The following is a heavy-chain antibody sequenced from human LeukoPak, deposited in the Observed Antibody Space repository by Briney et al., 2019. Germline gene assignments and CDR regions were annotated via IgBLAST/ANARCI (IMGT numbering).Heavy chain of an antibody. J-gene: IGHJ4*02. CDR3: ARVRPSGAQGDCFDY. Sequence: PSETLSLTCTVSGYSISSGYYWGWIRQPPGKGLEWIGSIYHSGSTYYNPSLKSRVTISVDTSKNQFSLKLSSVTAADTAVYYCARVRPSGAQGDCFDYWGQGTLVTVSS. V-gene: IGHV4-38-2*02. CDR2: IYHSGST. CDR1: GYSISSGYY. D-gene: IGHD2-15*01.